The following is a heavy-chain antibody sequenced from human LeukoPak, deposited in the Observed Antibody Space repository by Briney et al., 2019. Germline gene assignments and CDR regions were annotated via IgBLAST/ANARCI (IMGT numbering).Heavy chain of an antibody. CDR1: GGSISSYY. Sequence: SETLSLTCSVHGGSISSYYWSWIRQPPAKGLEWIGYIYYSGSTNYNPTLKSRVTISVDTSKNQFSLKLSSVTAADTAVYYCARESSLYRGVRYGMDIWGQGTTVTVSS. CDR2: IYYSGST. CDR3: ARESSLYRGVRYGMDI. D-gene: IGHD5-12*01. J-gene: IGHJ6*02. V-gene: IGHV4-59*01.